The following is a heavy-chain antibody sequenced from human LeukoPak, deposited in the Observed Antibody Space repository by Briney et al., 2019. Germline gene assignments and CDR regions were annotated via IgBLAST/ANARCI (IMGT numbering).Heavy chain of an antibody. CDR3: AVGRGVH. D-gene: IGHD1-26*01. J-gene: IGHJ4*02. CDR1: GFTFTNYD. Sequence: GSLRLSCAASGFTFTNYDMTWLRQAPGKGLEWVSIISASGGSTNYADSVRGRFTISRDNSKNTLSLQMNSLRAEDTAVYYCAVGRGVHWGQGTLVTVSS. V-gene: IGHV3-23*01. CDR2: ISASGGST.